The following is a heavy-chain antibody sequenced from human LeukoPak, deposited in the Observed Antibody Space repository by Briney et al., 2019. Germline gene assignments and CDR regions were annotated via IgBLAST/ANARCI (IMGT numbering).Heavy chain of an antibody. Sequence: PGGSLRLSCAASGFTFNSYVMHWVRQAPGKGLEWVAVISYDGSNKYYADSVKGRFTISRDNSKSTLYLQMNSLRAEDTAVYYCARDDSTVTFDLGDAFDIWGQGTMVTVSS. D-gene: IGHD4-17*01. CDR2: ISYDGSNK. J-gene: IGHJ3*02. CDR1: GFTFNSYV. CDR3: ARDDSTVTFDLGDAFDI. V-gene: IGHV3-30*04.